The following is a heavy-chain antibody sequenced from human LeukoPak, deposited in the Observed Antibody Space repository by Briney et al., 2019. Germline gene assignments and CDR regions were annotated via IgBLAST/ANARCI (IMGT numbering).Heavy chain of an antibody. CDR1: GFTFSSYS. CDR3: ARDLGESPPGYYFDY. CDR2: ISSSSYI. Sequence: GGSLRLSCAASGFTFSSYSMNWVRQAPGKGLEWVSSISSSSYIYYADSVKGRFTISRDNAKKSLYLQMDSLRAEDTTVYYCARDLGESPPGYYFDYWGQGTLVTVSS. V-gene: IGHV3-21*01. D-gene: IGHD3-16*01. J-gene: IGHJ4*02.